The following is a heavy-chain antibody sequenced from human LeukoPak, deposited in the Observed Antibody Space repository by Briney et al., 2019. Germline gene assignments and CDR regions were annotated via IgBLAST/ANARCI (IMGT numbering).Heavy chain of an antibody. CDR2: TYYRSKWYN. Sequence: SQTLSLTCAISGDAVTSNTEAWNWIRQSPSRGLEWLGRTYYRSKWYNDYAVSAKSRISVNPDTSKNQFSLQLNSATPEDTAVYYCARNGGRYYFAFDIWGQGTMVTVSS. J-gene: IGHJ3*02. V-gene: IGHV6-1*01. CDR3: ARNGGRYYFAFDI. D-gene: IGHD1-26*01. CDR1: GDAVTSNTEA.